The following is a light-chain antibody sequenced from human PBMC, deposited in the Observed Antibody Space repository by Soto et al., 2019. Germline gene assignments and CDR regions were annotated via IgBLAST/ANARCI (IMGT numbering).Light chain of an antibody. J-gene: IGLJ2*01. V-gene: IGLV3-21*02. CDR1: NIGSKS. CDR2: DDS. CDR3: QVWDSGTDHAV. Sequence: SYELTQPPSVSVAPGQTARITCGGTNIGSKSVHWYQQKPGQAPVLVVYDDSDRPSGIPERFSGSNSGNTATLTISRVEAGDEADYYCQVWDSGTDHAVFGGGTQLTVL.